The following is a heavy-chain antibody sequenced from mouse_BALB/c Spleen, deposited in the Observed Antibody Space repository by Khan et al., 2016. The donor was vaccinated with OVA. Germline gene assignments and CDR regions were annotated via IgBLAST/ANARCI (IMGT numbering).Heavy chain of an antibody. CDR3: ARGGSSGPAWVAY. V-gene: IGHV3-6*01. J-gene: IGHJ3*01. D-gene: IGHD3-1*01. CDR2: IRYDGDS. Sequence: VQLQQSGPGLVKPSQSLSLTCSVTGYSITSGYFWNWIRQFPGNKLEWMGYIRYDGDSNYNPSLKNRISITRDTSKNQFFLKLNSVPPEDTATFYCARGGSSGPAWVAYWGQGTLVTVSP. CDR1: GYSITSGYF.